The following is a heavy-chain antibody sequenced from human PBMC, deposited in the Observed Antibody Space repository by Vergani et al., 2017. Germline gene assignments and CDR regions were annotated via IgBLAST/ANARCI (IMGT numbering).Heavy chain of an antibody. Sequence: QVQLQESGPGLVKPSQTLSLTCSVSGGAVNSGSTFWTWIRQTAGKGLEWIGRTSTDGSTNYNPSLKSRVTVSVDTSKTQISLRLTSVTAEDTAVYYCARETVVTSWDGYRFHYMDVWGKGTTVTVSS. J-gene: IGHJ6*03. D-gene: IGHD3-16*02. CDR3: ARETVVTSWDGYRFHYMDV. V-gene: IGHV4-61*02. CDR2: TSTDGST. CDR1: GGAVNSGSTF.